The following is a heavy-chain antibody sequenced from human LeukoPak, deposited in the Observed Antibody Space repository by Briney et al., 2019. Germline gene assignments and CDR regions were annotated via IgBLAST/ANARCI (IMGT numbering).Heavy chain of an antibody. V-gene: IGHV4-59*01. CDR3: ARVLPMVRGVIYYYYYMDV. D-gene: IGHD3-10*01. CDR1: GGSISSYY. Sequence: PSETLSLTCTVSGGSISSYYWSWIRQPPGKGLEWIGYIYYSGSTNYNPSLKSRVTISVDTSKNQFSLKLSSVTAADTAVYYCARVLPMVRGVIYYYYYMDVWGKGTTVTVSS. CDR2: IYYSGST. J-gene: IGHJ6*03.